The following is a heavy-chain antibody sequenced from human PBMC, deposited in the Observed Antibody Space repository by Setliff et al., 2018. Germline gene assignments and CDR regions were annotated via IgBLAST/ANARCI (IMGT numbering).Heavy chain of an antibody. CDR2: IYNIGET. CDR1: GLTVSNDF. J-gene: IGHJ6*03. Sequence: GGSLRLSCVVSGLTVSNDFMGWVRQAPGKGLEWVSVIYNIGETRYADSVKGRFTISRDKSKNTLYLHLSSLRVEDTAVYYCTRDLRDSPYYYYYMDVWGKGTTVTVSS. V-gene: IGHV3-66*01. CDR3: TRDLRDSPYYYYYMDV.